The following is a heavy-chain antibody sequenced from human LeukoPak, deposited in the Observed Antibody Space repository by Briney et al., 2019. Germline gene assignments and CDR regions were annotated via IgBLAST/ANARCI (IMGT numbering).Heavy chain of an antibody. CDR1: GYTFTSYY. J-gene: IGHJ4*02. V-gene: IGHV1-69*13. CDR3: AGEPYYYDSSGYYFS. CDR2: IIPIFGTA. Sequence: AASVTVSCTASGYTFTSYYMHWARQAPGQGLEWMGGIIPIFGTANYAQKFQGRVTITADESTSTAYTELSSLRSEDTAVYYCAGEPYYYDSSGYYFSWGQGTLVTVSS. D-gene: IGHD3-22*01.